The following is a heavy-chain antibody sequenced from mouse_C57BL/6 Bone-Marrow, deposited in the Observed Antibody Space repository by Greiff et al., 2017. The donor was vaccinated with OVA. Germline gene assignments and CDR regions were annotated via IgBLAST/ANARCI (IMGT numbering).Heavy chain of an antibody. CDR2: ISNLAYSI. V-gene: IGHV5-15*01. Sequence: EVQWVESGGGLVQPGGSLKLSCAASGFTFSDYGMAWVRQAPRKGPEWVAFISNLAYSIYYADTVTGRFTISRENAKNTLYLEMSSLRSEDTAMYYCARHGEGYFDVWGTGTTVTVSS. J-gene: IGHJ1*03. CDR3: ARHGEGYFDV. CDR1: GFTFSDYG.